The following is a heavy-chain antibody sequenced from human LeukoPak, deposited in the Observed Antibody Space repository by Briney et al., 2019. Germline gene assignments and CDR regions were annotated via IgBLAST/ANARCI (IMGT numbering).Heavy chain of an antibody. Sequence: PGGSLRLSCAASGFTFDDYGMSWVRQAPGKGLEWVSGINWNCGSTGYADSVKGRFTISRDNDKNSLYLQMNSLRAEDTALYYCARDSVRLPLSGNYYYMDVWGKGTTVTVSS. V-gene: IGHV3-20*04. J-gene: IGHJ6*03. D-gene: IGHD3-10*01. CDR2: INWNCGST. CDR3: ARDSVRLPLSGNYYYMDV. CDR1: GFTFDDYG.